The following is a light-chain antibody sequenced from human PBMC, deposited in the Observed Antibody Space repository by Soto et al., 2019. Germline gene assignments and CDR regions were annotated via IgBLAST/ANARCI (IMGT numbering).Light chain of an antibody. V-gene: IGKV1-39*01. Sequence: DIQMTQSPSSLSASVGDRVTITCRASQTIIRYLNWYQQKPGRAPNLLIYAASSLKSGVPSRFSASGARIEFTITNGSQPLEDFATYYCQQSYSTLFTFGPGTKVEIK. J-gene: IGKJ3*01. CDR2: AAS. CDR3: QQSYSTLFT. CDR1: QTIIRY.